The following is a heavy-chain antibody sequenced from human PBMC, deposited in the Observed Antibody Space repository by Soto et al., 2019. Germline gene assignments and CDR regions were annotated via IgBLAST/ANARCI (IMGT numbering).Heavy chain of an antibody. V-gene: IGHV3-66*01. CDR2: IYSGGST. CDR1: GFTVSTKY. CDR3: ARDPWAADY. Sequence: EVQLVESGGGLVQPGGSLRLSCAAYGFTVSTKYMSWVRQAPGKGLEWVSVIYSGGSTFYAESVRGRFTISRDNSKNTVNLQMNSLRAEDTAVYYCARDPWAADYWGQGTLVTVSS. J-gene: IGHJ4*02. D-gene: IGHD3-16*01.